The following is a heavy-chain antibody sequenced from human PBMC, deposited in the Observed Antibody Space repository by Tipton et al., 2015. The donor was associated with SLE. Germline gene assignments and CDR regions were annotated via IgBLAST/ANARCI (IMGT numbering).Heavy chain of an antibody. CDR1: GGSITNDNSY. J-gene: IGHJ4*02. CDR2: IYDSGNT. D-gene: IGHD2-15*01. V-gene: IGHV4-39*07. CDR3: ARDERADCSGGSCYFVYFDY. Sequence: GLVKPSETLTLTCTVSGGSITNDNSYWGWIRQPPGTGPQFIGTIYDSGNTYYNPSLKSRVTISVATSKDQFSLKLNSVTAADTAVYYCARDERADCSGGSCYFVYFDYWGQGTLVTVSS.